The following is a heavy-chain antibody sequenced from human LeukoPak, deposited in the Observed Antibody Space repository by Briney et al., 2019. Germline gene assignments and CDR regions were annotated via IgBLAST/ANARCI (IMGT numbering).Heavy chain of an antibody. Sequence: GASVKVSCKASGGTFSSYAISWVRQAPGQGLEWMGGIIPIFGTANYAQKFQGRVTITADESTSTAYMELSSLRSEDTAVYYCARVKEQLRHNWFDPWGQGTLVTVSS. D-gene: IGHD6-13*01. CDR2: IIPIFGTA. CDR3: ARVKEQLRHNWFDP. CDR1: GGTFSSYA. J-gene: IGHJ5*02. V-gene: IGHV1-69*01.